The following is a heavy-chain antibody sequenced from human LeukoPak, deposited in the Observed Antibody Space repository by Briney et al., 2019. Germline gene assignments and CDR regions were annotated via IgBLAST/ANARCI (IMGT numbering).Heavy chain of an antibody. J-gene: IGHJ6*04. CDR1: GCTFSSYS. CDR2: ISSSSTYI. V-gene: IGHV3-21*01. Sequence: PGGSLRLSCAASGCTFSSYSMNWVRQAPGKGLEWVSSISSSSTYIYYADSVKGRFTISRDNAKNSLYLQMNSLRAEDTAVYYCARATPYYYALDVWGKGTTFTVSS. CDR3: ARATPYYYALDV.